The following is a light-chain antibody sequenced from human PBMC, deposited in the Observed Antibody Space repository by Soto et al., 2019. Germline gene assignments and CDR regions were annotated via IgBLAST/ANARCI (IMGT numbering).Light chain of an antibody. V-gene: IGKV3D-15*01. CDR3: QQYNNWPLT. J-gene: IGKJ4*01. Sequence: EVVMTQSPATLSVSPGERATLSCRASQTVRDNLGWYQQKPGQPPRLLIYGATTRATGIPARFSGSGSGTEFTLTISSLQSEDFVVYYCQQYNNWPLTFGGGTKVEIK. CDR2: GAT. CDR1: QTVRDN.